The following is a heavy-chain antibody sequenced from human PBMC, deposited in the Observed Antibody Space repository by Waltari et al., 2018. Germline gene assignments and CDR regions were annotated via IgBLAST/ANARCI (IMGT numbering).Heavy chain of an antibody. CDR3: ARGHSSSGGAFDY. J-gene: IGHJ4*02. Sequence: QVQLQESGPGLVKPSETLSLTCTVSGGSISSYYWSWIRQPPGKGLEWIGYIYYSGSPNYNPSLKSRVTISVDTSKNHFSLKLSSVTAADTAVYYCARGHSSSGGAFDYWGQGTLVTVSS. CDR2: IYYSGSP. CDR1: GGSISSYY. V-gene: IGHV4-59*01. D-gene: IGHD6-6*01.